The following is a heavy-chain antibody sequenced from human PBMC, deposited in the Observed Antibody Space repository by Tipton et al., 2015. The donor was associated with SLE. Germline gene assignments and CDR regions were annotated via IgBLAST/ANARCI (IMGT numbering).Heavy chain of an antibody. J-gene: IGHJ4*02. D-gene: IGHD6-6*01. CDR2: IWYDGSNK. CDR1: GFTFSSYG. V-gene: IGHV3-33*06. CDR3: AKNGRPYSSSREGYFDY. Sequence: RSLRLSCAASGFTFSSYGMHWVRQAPSKGLEWVAVIWYDGSNKYYADSVKGRFTISRDNSKNTLYLQMNSLRAEDTAVYYCAKNGRPYSSSREGYFDYWGQGTLVTVSS.